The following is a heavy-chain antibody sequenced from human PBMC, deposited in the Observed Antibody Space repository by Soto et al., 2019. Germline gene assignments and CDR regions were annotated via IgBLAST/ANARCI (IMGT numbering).Heavy chain of an antibody. Sequence: QVQLVQSGAEVKKPGASVKVSCKASGYTFTSYGISWVRQAPGQGLEWMGWISAYNGNTNYAQKLQGRVTMTTDTPTSTAYMELRSLRSDDTAVYYCAKDPGQVDIVAHDGYWGQGTLVTVSS. J-gene: IGHJ4*02. V-gene: IGHV1-18*04. CDR3: AKDPGQVDIVAHDGY. D-gene: IGHD5-12*01. CDR2: ISAYNGNT. CDR1: GYTFTSYG.